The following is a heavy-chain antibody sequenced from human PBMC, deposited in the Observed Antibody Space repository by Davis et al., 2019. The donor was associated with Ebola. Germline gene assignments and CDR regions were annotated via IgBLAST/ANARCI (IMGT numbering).Heavy chain of an antibody. D-gene: IGHD6-13*01. CDR3: ERDAVGIAAAGDDY. V-gene: IGHV1-3*01. CDR1: GYTFTSYA. Sequence: ASVQVTCKASGYTFTSYAMHWLRQAPAQRLEWMGWINAGNGNTKYSQKFQGRVTITRDKSASTAYMELSSLRSEDTAVYYCERDAVGIAAAGDDYWGQGTLVTVSS. CDR2: INAGNGNT. J-gene: IGHJ4*02.